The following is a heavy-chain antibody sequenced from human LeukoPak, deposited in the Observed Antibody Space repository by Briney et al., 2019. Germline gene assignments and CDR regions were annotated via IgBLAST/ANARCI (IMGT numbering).Heavy chain of an antibody. V-gene: IGHV4-34*01. CDR2: INHSGST. Sequence: PSETLSLTCTVSGGSISSYYWSWIRQPPGKGLEWIGEINHSGSTNYNPSLKSRVTISVDTSKNQFPLKLSSVTAADTAVYYCARTNTIFGVVITPNWFDPWGQGTLVTVSS. D-gene: IGHD3-3*01. J-gene: IGHJ5*02. CDR1: GGSISSYY. CDR3: ARTNTIFGVVITPNWFDP.